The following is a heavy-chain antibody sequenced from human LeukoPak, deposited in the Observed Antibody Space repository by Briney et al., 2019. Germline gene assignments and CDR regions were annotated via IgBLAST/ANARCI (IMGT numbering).Heavy chain of an antibody. J-gene: IGHJ4*02. V-gene: IGHV1-3*04. CDR1: GYTFTNYA. Sequence: ASVKVSCKASGYTFTNYAVNWMRQAPGQRLEWMGWINTGNGDTKFSQNYQARVTITRDASANTAYMELSSLTSEDTAVYFCARGLWSAHRREYYFDSWGQGTLVTVSS. CDR3: ARGLWSAHRREYYFDS. CDR2: INTGNGDT. D-gene: IGHD3-3*01.